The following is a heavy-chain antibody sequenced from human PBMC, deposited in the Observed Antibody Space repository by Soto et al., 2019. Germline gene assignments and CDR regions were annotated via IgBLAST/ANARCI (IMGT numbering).Heavy chain of an antibody. Sequence: LRLSCAASGFTFSNAWMSWVRQAPGKGLEWVGRIKSKTDGGTTDYAAPVKGRFTISRDDSKNTLYLQMNSLKTEDTAVYYCTTDFSGDYYYYGMDVWGQGTTVTVSS. J-gene: IGHJ6*02. CDR3: TTDFSGDYYYYGMDV. D-gene: IGHD2-15*01. CDR1: GFTFSNAW. V-gene: IGHV3-15*01. CDR2: IKSKTDGGTT.